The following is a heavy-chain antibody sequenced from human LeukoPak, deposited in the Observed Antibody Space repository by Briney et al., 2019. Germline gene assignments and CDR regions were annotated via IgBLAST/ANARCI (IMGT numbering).Heavy chain of an antibody. Sequence: GGSLRLSCATSGFTFSSYWMHWVRHTPGKGLVWVSRISSDESDTRYADSVKGRFTISRDKAKNTLYLQMNSLRAEDTAVYYCSAGAPFEYWGQGTLVTVSS. CDR3: SAGAPFEY. D-gene: IGHD7-27*01. CDR1: GFTFSSYW. V-gene: IGHV3-74*01. J-gene: IGHJ4*02. CDR2: ISSDESDT.